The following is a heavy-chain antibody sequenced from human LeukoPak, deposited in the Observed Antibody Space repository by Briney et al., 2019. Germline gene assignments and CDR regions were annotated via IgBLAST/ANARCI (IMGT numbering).Heavy chain of an antibody. D-gene: IGHD6-19*01. V-gene: IGHV3-23*01. CDR2: ISGGGTSA. CDR3: AKTFIAVANPIDY. J-gene: IGHJ4*02. CDR1: GFTFSSYA. Sequence: GGSLRLSCAASGFTFSSYAMSWVRQAPGKGLEWVSVISGGGTSAYYADSVKGRFTISKDNSRNTLYLQMNSLRAEDTAVYYCAKTFIAVANPIDYWGQGTLVTVSS.